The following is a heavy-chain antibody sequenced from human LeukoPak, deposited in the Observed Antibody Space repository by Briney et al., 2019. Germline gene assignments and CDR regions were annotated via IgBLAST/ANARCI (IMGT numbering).Heavy chain of an antibody. Sequence: GGSLRLSCVGSGFTFGTYWMTWVRQAPGKGLEWVANIKRDGSVKHYVDSVKGRVTISRDNAKNSLYLQMNSLRAEDTAVYYCARDRPYSSLNPNWFDPWGQGTLVTVSS. J-gene: IGHJ5*02. CDR1: GFTFGTYW. CDR2: IKRDGSVK. CDR3: ARDRPYSSLNPNWFDP. V-gene: IGHV3-7*01. D-gene: IGHD6-13*01.